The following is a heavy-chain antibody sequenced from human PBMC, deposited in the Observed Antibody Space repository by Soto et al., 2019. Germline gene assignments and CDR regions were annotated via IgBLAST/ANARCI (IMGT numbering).Heavy chain of an antibody. CDR2: IYYSGST. CDR1: GGSISSGGYY. CDR3: ATLKGGVTLPNWFDP. V-gene: IGHV4-31*03. Sequence: SETLSLTCTVSGGSISSGGYYWSWIRQHPGKGLEWIGYIYYSGSTYYNPSLKSRVTISVDTSKNQFSLKLSSVTAADTAVYYCATLKGGVTLPNWFDPWGQGTLVTVSS. D-gene: IGHD5-18*01. J-gene: IGHJ5*02.